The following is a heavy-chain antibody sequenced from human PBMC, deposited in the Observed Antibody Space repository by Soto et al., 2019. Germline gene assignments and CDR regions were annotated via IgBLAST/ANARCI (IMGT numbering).Heavy chain of an antibody. D-gene: IGHD6-13*01. CDR1: GGSISSGDYY. CDR3: ARWEYSSSWFLDY. Sequence: SETLSLTCTVSGGSISSGDYYWSWIRQPPGKGLEWIGYIYDSGSTYYNPSLKSRVTVSVDTSKNQFSLKLSSVTAADTAVYYCARWEYSSSWFLDYWGQGTPVTGSA. V-gene: IGHV4-30-4*01. J-gene: IGHJ4*02. CDR2: IYDSGST.